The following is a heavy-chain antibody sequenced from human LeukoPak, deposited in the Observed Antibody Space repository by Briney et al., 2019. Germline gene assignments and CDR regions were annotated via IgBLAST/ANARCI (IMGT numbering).Heavy chain of an antibody. CDR2: TYNDGTT. V-gene: IGHV3-53*01. D-gene: IGHD4-17*01. J-gene: IGHJ4*02. Sequence: GGFLRLSCAASGFTVRSSYMNWVRQAPGKGLEWVSVTYNDGTTYYADSVKGRFTISRDNSKNTLYLQMNNLRAEDTAVYYCAKCTAYGDYVNDYWGQGTLVTVSS. CDR1: GFTVRSSY. CDR3: AKCTAYGDYVNDY.